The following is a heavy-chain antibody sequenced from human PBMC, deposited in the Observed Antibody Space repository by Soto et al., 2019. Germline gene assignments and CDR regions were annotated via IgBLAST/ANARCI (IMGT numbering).Heavy chain of an antibody. Sequence: ESLKISCKGSGYRFTNYWIGWVRQMPGKGLEWMGIIYPGDSDTRYSPSFQGQVTISADKSINTAYLQWSSLKASDTAMYYCARDYCSGTNCYECDYWGQGTQVIVSS. CDR2: IYPGDSDT. CDR3: ARDYCSGTNCYECDY. J-gene: IGHJ4*02. CDR1: GYRFTNYW. D-gene: IGHD2-2*01. V-gene: IGHV5-51*01.